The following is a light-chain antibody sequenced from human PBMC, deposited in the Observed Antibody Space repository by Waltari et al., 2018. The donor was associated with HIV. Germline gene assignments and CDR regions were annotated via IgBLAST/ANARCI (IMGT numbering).Light chain of an antibody. CDR2: RNN. CDR3: AAWGNSLSLL. Sequence: QSVLTQPPSASGTPGQRVTISCSGSSSNIGISYVYWYQQLPGTAPKLLLYRNNQRPSGVPDRFSGSKSGISASLAISGLRSEDEADYYCAAWGNSLSLLFGGGTKLTVL. J-gene: IGLJ2*01. V-gene: IGLV1-47*01. CDR1: SSNIGISY.